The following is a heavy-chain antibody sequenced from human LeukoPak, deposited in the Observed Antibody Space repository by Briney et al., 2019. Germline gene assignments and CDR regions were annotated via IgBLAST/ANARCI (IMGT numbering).Heavy chain of an antibody. CDR2: ISYDGSNK. CDR1: GFTFSSYA. J-gene: IGHJ4*02. CDR3: AKTVLTTVTTIVSTPFH. D-gene: IGHD4-17*01. Sequence: GGSLRLSCAASGFTFSSYAMHWVRQAPGKGLEWVAVISYDGSNKYYADSVKGRFTISRDNSKNTLYLQMNSLRAEDTAVYYCAKTVLTTVTTIVSTPFHWGQGTLVTVSS. V-gene: IGHV3-30-3*02.